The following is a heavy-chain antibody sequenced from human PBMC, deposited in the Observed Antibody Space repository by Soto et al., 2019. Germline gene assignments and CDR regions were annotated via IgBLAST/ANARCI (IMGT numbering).Heavy chain of an antibody. CDR1: RVSLSRNS. CDR2: ISGSGGST. J-gene: IGHJ6*02. CDR3: AKGAERYYYGMDV. Sequence: GDPKISFAASRVSLSRNSMRWGPQGPGKGLEWVSAISGSGGSTYYADSVKGRFTISRDNSKNTLYLQMNSLRAEDTAVYYCAKGAERYYYGMDVWGQGTTVTVSS. V-gene: IGHV3-23*01.